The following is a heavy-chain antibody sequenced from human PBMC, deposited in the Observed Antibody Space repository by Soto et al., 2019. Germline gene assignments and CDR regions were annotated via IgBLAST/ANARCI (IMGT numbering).Heavy chain of an antibody. Sequence: GGSLRLSCAASGFTFDSYSMNWVRQAPGKGLEWVSYISSSSSTIYYADPVKGRFTISRDNAKNSLYLQMNSLRAEDTAVYYCARDLGSSWYPEYFQHGGQGTLVTVSS. J-gene: IGHJ1*01. D-gene: IGHD6-13*01. V-gene: IGHV3-48*01. CDR2: ISSSSSTI. CDR1: GFTFDSYS. CDR3: ARDLGSSWYPEYFQH.